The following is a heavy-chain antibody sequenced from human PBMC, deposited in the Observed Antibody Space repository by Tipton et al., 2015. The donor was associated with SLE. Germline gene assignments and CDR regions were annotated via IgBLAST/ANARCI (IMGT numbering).Heavy chain of an antibody. CDR2: IYDIQST. J-gene: IGHJ1*01. D-gene: IGHD6-13*01. V-gene: IGHV4-59*12. CDR3: ARDKPYSH. CDR1: GDSISSNY. Sequence: TLSLTCTVSGDSISSNYWSWIRQPPGKGLEWIAYIYDIQSTNYNPSLKSRVTISADTSKNQFTLKLNSVTAADTAVYFCARDKPYSHWGQGTLVTVSS.